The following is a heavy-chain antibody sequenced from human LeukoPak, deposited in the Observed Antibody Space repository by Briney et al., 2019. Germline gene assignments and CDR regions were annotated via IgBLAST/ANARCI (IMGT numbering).Heavy chain of an antibody. Sequence: ASVKVSCKTSGGTFSSYAISWVRQAPGQGLEWMGGIIPIFGTANYAQKFQGRVTITADESTSTAYMELSSLRSEDTAVYYCARDRDYGDYPNWFDPWGQGTLVTVSS. D-gene: IGHD4-17*01. CDR1: GGTFSSYA. V-gene: IGHV1-69*13. J-gene: IGHJ5*02. CDR2: IIPIFGTA. CDR3: ARDRDYGDYPNWFDP.